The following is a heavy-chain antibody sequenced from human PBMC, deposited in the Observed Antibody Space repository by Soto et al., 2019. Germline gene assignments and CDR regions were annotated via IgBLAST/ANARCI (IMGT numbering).Heavy chain of an antibody. CDR1: GGSISSGDFY. J-gene: IGHJ3*02. V-gene: IGHV4-30-4*01. Sequence: NPSETLSLTCTVSGGSISSGDFYWTWLRQFPGQGLEWIGYIYYSGNTHYNPSLRSRLSMSVDTSLNQFSLNLTSVTAADTAVYYCARDLLTTGGDAYDIWGQGTLVTVSS. D-gene: IGHD3-22*01. CDR3: ARDLLTTGGDAYDI. CDR2: IYYSGNT.